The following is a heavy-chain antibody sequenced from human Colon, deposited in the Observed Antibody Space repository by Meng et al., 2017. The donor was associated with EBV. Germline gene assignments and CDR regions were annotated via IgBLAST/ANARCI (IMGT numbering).Heavy chain of an antibody. J-gene: IGHJ4*02. Sequence: VQLVQFGSEFKKPGASVKVSCKASGYTFTRYPMNWVRQAPGQGLEWMGWISTNTGNPTYAQGFTGRFVFSVDTSVSTAYLQISSLKAEDTAVYYCGTLKYTSGFYGPAYWGQGALVTVSS. CDR2: ISTNTGNP. CDR3: GTLKYTSGFYGPAY. D-gene: IGHD6-19*01. CDR1: GYTFTRYP. V-gene: IGHV7-4-1*02.